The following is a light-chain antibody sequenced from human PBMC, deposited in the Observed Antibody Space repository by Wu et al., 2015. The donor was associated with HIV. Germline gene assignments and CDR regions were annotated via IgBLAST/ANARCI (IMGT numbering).Light chain of an antibody. J-gene: IGKJ2*01. CDR2: GAS. CDR3: QQYNNWPPYT. CDR1: QTVASD. Sequence: DIVLTQSPGTLSLSPGERATLSCRASQTVASDYLAWYQQRPGQSPKLLIYGASTRATGIPARFSGSGSGTEFTLTISSMQSEDFAVYYCQQYNNWPPYTFGQGTKLEIK. V-gene: IGKV3-15*01.